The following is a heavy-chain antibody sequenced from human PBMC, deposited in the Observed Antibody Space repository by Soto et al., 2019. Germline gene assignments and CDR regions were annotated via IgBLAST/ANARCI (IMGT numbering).Heavy chain of an antibody. D-gene: IGHD2-15*01. CDR3: AKDRVVVVVATYSWFDP. CDR1: GFTFSSYA. J-gene: IGHJ5*02. V-gene: IGHV3-23*01. Sequence: PGGSLRLSCAASGFTFSSYAMSWVRQAPGKGLEWVSAISGSGGSTYYADSVKGRFAIARDNFKNTLYLQMNSLRAEDTAVYYWAKDRVVVVVATYSWFDPWGQATLVTVSS. CDR2: ISGSGGST.